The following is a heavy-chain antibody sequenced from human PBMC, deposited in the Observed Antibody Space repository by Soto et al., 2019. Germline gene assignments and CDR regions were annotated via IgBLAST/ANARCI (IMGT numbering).Heavy chain of an antibody. CDR2: IRSSSSYI. V-gene: IGHV3-21*01. J-gene: IGHJ4*02. CDR3: ARGHDCSRTSCRPW. D-gene: IGHD2-2*01. Sequence: EVQLVASGGGLVKPGGALRLSCAASGFTFSSYSMNWVRQAPGKGLEWVSSIRSSSSYIYYADSVKGRFTISRDNAKNSLYLQMNSLRAEDTAVYYCARGHDCSRTSCRPWWGQGTLVTVSS. CDR1: GFTFSSYS.